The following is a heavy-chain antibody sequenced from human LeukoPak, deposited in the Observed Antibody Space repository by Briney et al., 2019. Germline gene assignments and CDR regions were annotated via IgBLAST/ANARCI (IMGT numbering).Heavy chain of an antibody. CDR1: GFTFSSYA. V-gene: IGHV3-23*01. J-gene: IGHJ4*02. D-gene: IGHD3-22*01. CDR2: ISGSGGST. Sequence: GGSLRLSCAASGFTFSSYAMSWVRQAPGKGLEWVSAISGSGGSTYYADSVKGRFTISRDNSKNTLYLQMNSLRAEDTAVYYCAKVLGAFDYDSSGPSTLFDYWGQGTLVTVSS. CDR3: AKVLGAFDYDSSGPSTLFDY.